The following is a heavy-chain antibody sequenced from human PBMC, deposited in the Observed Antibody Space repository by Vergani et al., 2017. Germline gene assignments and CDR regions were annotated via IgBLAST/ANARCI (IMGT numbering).Heavy chain of an antibody. CDR3: ARHTTYTDS. J-gene: IGHJ4*02. CDR1: EYSFGNYW. CDR2: IYPADSDT. V-gene: IGHV5-51*01. D-gene: IGHD1-1*01. Sequence: EVELVQSGPEMRKPGESVKIFCKGSEYSFGNYWIGWVRQMPGKGLEWMGIIYPADSDTRYSPSFQGQVTISADKSISTAFLQWDSLKASDTALYYCARHTTYTDSWGQGTLVTVSS.